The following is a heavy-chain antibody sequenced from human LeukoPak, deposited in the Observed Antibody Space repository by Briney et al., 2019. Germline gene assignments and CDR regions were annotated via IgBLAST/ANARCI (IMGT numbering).Heavy chain of an antibody. CDR3: ARSARSLYFDY. J-gene: IGHJ4*02. D-gene: IGHD1-26*01. V-gene: IGHV5-51*01. CDR2: T. Sequence: TRYSPSVQGQVTISADKSISTAYLQWSSLKASDTAMYYCARSARSLYFDYWGQETLVTVSS.